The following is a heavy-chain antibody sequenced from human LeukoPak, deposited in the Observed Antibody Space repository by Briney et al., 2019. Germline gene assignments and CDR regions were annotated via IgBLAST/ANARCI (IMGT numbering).Heavy chain of an antibody. J-gene: IGHJ4*02. D-gene: IGHD1-26*01. V-gene: IGHV3-23*01. CDR1: GFPFSSYA. CDR2: ISGSGDRT. CDR3: AKDRGRIVGATPYFDY. Sequence: GGSLRLSCAASGFPFSSYAMRWVRQAPGKGLEWVSSISGSGDRTYYADSVKGRFTISRDNSKNTLYLQMNSLRAEDTAVYYCAKDRGRIVGATPYFDYWGQGTLVTVSS.